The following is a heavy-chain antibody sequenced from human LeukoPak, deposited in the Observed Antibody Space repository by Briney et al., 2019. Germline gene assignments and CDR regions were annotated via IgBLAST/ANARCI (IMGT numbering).Heavy chain of an antibody. V-gene: IGHV3-30-3*01. Sequence: GRSLRLSCAASGFTFSSYAMHWVRQAPGKGLEWVAVISYDGSNKYYADSVKGRFTLSRDNSKNTLYLQMNSLRAEDTAVYYCARVEYSSSSFDYWGQGTLVTVSS. CDR1: GFTFSSYA. D-gene: IGHD6-6*01. J-gene: IGHJ4*02. CDR3: ARVEYSSSSFDY. CDR2: ISYDGSNK.